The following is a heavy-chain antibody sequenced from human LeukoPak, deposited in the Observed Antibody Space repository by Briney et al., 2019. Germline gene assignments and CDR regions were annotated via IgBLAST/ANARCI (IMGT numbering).Heavy chain of an antibody. V-gene: IGHV3-9*03. CDR3: AKDLTGSSSGWFDY. Sequence: GRSLRLSCAASGFTFDDYAMHWVRQAPGKGLEWVSGISWNSGSIGYADSVKGRFTISRDNAKNSLYLQMNSLRAEDMALYYCAKDLTGSSSGWFDYWGQGTLVTVSS. D-gene: IGHD6-19*01. J-gene: IGHJ4*02. CDR2: ISWNSGSI. CDR1: GFTFDDYA.